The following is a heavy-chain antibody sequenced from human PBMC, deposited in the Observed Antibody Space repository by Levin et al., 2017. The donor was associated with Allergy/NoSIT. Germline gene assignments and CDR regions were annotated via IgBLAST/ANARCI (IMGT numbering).Heavy chain of an antibody. Sequence: GGSLRLSCAASGFTFSSYSMNWVRQAPGKGLEWVSSISSSSSYIYYADSVKGRFTISRDNAKNSLYLQMNSLRAEDTAVYYCARDLYYYDSENAYWGQGTLVTVSS. CDR3: ARDLYYYDSENAY. D-gene: IGHD3-22*01. V-gene: IGHV3-21*01. J-gene: IGHJ4*02. CDR2: ISSSSSYI. CDR1: GFTFSSYS.